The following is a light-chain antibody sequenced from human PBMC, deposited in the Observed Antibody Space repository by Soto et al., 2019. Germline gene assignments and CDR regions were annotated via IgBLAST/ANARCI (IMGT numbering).Light chain of an antibody. Sequence: QSALTQPASVSGSPGQSITISCTGTSSDVGSYNLVSWYQQHPGKAPKLMIYEGSKRPSGVSNRFSGSKSGNTASLTISGLQAEDEADYYCCSYAGSSTLYVVGTGTKVTVL. V-gene: IGLV2-23*01. CDR2: EGS. J-gene: IGLJ1*01. CDR3: CSYAGSSTLYV. CDR1: SSDVGSYNL.